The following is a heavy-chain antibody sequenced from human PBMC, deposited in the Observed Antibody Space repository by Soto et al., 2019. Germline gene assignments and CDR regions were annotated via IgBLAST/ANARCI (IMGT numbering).Heavy chain of an antibody. CDR3: ATGVIWIGYFTVDS. D-gene: IGHD3-3*01. Sequence: ASVKVSCKASGGSFGKSAINWVRQTPGQGLEWLGGFIPVYRTLNYAQKFQGRVTIAADESTGTAYMTLSSLASDDTAVYYCATGVIWIGYFTVDSWGQGTRVTVSS. V-gene: IGHV1-69*13. CDR2: FIPVYRTL. CDR1: GGSFGKSA. J-gene: IGHJ4*02.